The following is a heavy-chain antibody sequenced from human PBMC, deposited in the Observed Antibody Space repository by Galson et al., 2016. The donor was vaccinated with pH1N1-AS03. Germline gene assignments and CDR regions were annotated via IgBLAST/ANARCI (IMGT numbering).Heavy chain of an antibody. Sequence: QSGAEVKKPGESLRISCKVYGYNFMSYWIGWVRQMPGKGLEWLGIMYPEDSDIRYSPSLRGQVTISAEKSISTAHLRGTSLEASDRAIYFCACPSPLGIPGRKGLYAFDFWGQGTKVTVSS. CDR1: GYNFMSYW. J-gene: IGHJ3*01. D-gene: IGHD7-27*01. V-gene: IGHV5-51*03. CDR3: ACPSPLGIPGRKGLYAFDF. CDR2: MYPEDSDI.